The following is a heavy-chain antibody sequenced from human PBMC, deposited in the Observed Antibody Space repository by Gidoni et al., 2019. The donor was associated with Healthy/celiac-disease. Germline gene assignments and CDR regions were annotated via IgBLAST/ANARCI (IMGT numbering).Heavy chain of an antibody. CDR3: ARVYSVRSSSSPYYYYYGMDV. CDR2: INHSGST. V-gene: IGHV4-34*01. Sequence: QVQLQQWGAGLLKPSETLSLTCAVYGGSFSGYYWSWIRQPPGKGLEWIGEINHSGSTNYNPSLKSRVTISVDTSKNQFSLKLSSVTAADTAVYYCARVYSVRSSSSPYYYYYGMDVWGKGTTVTVSS. D-gene: IGHD6-6*01. CDR1: GGSFSGYY. J-gene: IGHJ6*04.